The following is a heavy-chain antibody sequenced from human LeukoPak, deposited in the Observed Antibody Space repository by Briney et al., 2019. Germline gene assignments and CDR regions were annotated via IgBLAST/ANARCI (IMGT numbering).Heavy chain of an antibody. D-gene: IGHD6-6*01. V-gene: IGHV1-18*01. CDR2: ISAYNGNT. J-gene: IGHJ4*02. CDR3: ARAHSSSSSNY. Sequence: ASVKVSCKASGYTFSSYGINWVRQAPGQGLEWMGWISAYNGNTNYAQKHQGRVTMTTDTSTSTAYMELRSLRSDDTAVYYCARAHSSSSSNYWGQGTLVTVSS. CDR1: GYTFSSYG.